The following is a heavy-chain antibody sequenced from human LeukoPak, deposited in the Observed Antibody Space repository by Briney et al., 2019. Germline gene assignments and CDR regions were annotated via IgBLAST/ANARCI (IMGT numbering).Heavy chain of an antibody. CDR2: ISPYNGNR. V-gene: IGHV1-18*01. J-gene: IGHJ4*02. CDR3: ARDRGFSGYDYLLVDY. CDR1: GYTFTSYG. D-gene: IGHD5-12*01. Sequence: GASVKVSCKASGYTFTSYGISWVRQAPGQGLEWMGWISPYNGNRNYAETLQGRVTMTTDTSTSTAYMELGSLRFDDTAVYYCARDRGFSGYDYLLVDYWGQGTLVTVSS.